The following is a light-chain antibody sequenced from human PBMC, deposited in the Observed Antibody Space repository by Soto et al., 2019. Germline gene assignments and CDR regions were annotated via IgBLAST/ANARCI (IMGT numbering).Light chain of an antibody. CDR3: QQYGSSLVT. CDR2: GAS. CDR1: QSVSSTY. V-gene: IGKV3-20*01. J-gene: IGKJ5*01. Sequence: EIVLTQSLGTLSLSPGERASLSCRTSQSVSSTYLAWYQQKPGQAPRLLIYGASNRATGIPDRFSGSGSGTDFTLTITRLEPEDFAVYYCQQYGSSLVTFGQGTRLEIK.